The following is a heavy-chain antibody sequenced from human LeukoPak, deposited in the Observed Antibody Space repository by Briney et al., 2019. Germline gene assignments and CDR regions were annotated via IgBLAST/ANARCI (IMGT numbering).Heavy chain of an antibody. Sequence: GSLRLSCAASGFTFSSYSMNWVRQAPGKGLEWVSSISSSSSYIYYADSVKGRFTISRDNAKNSLYLQMNSLRAEDTAVYYCARGGEYCSGGSCNDYYFDYWGQGTLVTVSS. D-gene: IGHD2-15*01. CDR1: GFTFSSYS. V-gene: IGHV3-21*01. CDR2: ISSSSSYI. J-gene: IGHJ4*02. CDR3: ARGGEYCSGGSCNDYYFDY.